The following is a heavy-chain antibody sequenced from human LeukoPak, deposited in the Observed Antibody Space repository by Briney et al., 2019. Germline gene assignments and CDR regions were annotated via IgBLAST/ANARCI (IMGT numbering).Heavy chain of an antibody. D-gene: IGHD3-10*01. CDR2: LKEDGGRK. Sequence: PGGSLRLSCAASGFTFSSYWMHWVRQPPGKGLEWVANLKEDGGRKHYVDSVGGRFTISRDNTKNSLYLQMNSLRAEDTAVYYCARDSVASGSLDYWGQGALVTVSS. CDR1: GFTFSSYW. J-gene: IGHJ4*02. V-gene: IGHV3-7*01. CDR3: ARDSVASGSLDY.